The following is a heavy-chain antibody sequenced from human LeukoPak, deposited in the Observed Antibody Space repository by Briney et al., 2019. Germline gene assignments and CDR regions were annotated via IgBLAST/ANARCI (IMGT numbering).Heavy chain of an antibody. V-gene: IGHV3-48*01. D-gene: IGHD4-11*01. CDR1: GFTFSSYS. CDR2: ISSSSSTT. J-gene: IGHJ6*03. CDR3: ARDHSLYYYYMDV. Sequence: GGSLRLSCAASGFTFSSYSMNWVRQAPGKGLEWVSYISSSSSTTYYADSVKGRFTISRDNAKNSLYLQMNSLRAEDTAVYYCARDHSLYYYYMDVWGKGTTVTVSS.